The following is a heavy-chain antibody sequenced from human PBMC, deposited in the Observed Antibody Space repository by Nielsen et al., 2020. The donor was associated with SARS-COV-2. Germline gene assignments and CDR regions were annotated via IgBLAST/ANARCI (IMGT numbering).Heavy chain of an antibody. CDR2: IIPIFGTA. D-gene: IGHD3-22*01. CDR1: GYTFTSYY. CDR3: ARGPKDYYDSSGYYYGAFDI. J-gene: IGHJ3*02. V-gene: IGHV1-69*13. Sequence: SVKVSCKASGYTFTSYYMHWVRQAPGQGLEWMGGIIPIFGTANYAQKFQGRVTITADESTSTAYMELSSLRSEDTAVYYCARGPKDYYDSSGYYYGAFDIWGQGTMVTVSS.